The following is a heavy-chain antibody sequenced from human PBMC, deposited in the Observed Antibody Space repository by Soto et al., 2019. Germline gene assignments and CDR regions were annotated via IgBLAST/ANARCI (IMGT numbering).Heavy chain of an antibody. CDR3: ARDTTY. D-gene: IGHD5-18*01. J-gene: IGHJ4*02. CDR1: GGTFGTYT. Sequence: QVQLVQSGAEVKKPGSSVKVSCKASGGTFGTYTISWVRQAPGQGLEWMGRIIPYLDITDYAQKFQGRFTIAADKSTTTAYTELNRLRSEDTAVYFCARDTTYWGQGTLVTVSS. V-gene: IGHV1-69*02. CDR2: IIPYLDIT.